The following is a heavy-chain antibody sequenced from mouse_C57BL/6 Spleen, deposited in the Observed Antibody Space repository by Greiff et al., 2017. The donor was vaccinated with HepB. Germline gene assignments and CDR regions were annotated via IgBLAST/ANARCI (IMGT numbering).Heavy chain of an antibody. CDR3: ARSTTVVDPLV. D-gene: IGHD1-1*01. Sequence: QVQLKESGAELVKPGASVKMSCKASGYTFTSYWITWVKQRPGQGLEWIGDIYPGSGSTNYNEKFKSKATLTVDTSSSTAYMQLSSLTSEDSAVYYCARSTTVVDPLVWGTGTTVTVSS. J-gene: IGHJ1*03. CDR1: GYTFTSYW. CDR2: IYPGSGST. V-gene: IGHV1-55*01.